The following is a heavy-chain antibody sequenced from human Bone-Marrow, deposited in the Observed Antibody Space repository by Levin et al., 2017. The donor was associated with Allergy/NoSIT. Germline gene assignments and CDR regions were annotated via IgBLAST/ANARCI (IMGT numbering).Heavy chain of an antibody. V-gene: IGHV4-39*01. CDR3: ASGPNLGYSGYDQGRYFDY. Sequence: SETLSLTCTVSGGSISSSSYYWGWIRQPPGKGLEWIGSIYYSGSTYYNPSLKSRVTISVDTSKNQFSLKLSSVTAADTAVYYCASGPNLGYSGYDQGRYFDYWGQGTLVTVSS. CDR1: GGSISSSSYY. J-gene: IGHJ4*02. D-gene: IGHD5-12*01. CDR2: IYYSGST.